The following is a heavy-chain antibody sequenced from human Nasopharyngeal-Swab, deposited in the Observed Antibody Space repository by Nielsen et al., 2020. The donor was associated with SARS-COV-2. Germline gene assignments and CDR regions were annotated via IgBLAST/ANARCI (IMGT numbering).Heavy chain of an antibody. CDR1: GGSFSGYY. D-gene: IGHD3-3*01. Sequence: SETLSLTCAVYGGSFSGYYWSWIRQPPGKGLEWIGEINHSGSTNYNPSLKSRVTISVDTSKNQFSLKLSSVTAADTAVYYCARVKYDFWSGYIYYFDYWGQGTLVTVSS. CDR2: INHSGST. J-gene: IGHJ4*02. CDR3: ARVKYDFWSGYIYYFDY. V-gene: IGHV4-34*01.